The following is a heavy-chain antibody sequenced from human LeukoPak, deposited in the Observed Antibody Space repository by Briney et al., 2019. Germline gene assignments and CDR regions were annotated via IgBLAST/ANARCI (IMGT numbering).Heavy chain of an antibody. CDR2: IYYSGST. V-gene: IGHV4-61*01. Sequence: SETLSLTCTVSGGSISSGSYYWSWIRQPPGKGLEWIGYIYYSGSTNYNPSLKSRVTISVDTSKNQFSLKLSSVTAADTAVYYCARGFDYGGNGEPAHFDYWGQGTLVTVSS. CDR1: GGSISSGSYY. CDR3: ARGFDYGGNGEPAHFDY. D-gene: IGHD4-23*01. J-gene: IGHJ4*02.